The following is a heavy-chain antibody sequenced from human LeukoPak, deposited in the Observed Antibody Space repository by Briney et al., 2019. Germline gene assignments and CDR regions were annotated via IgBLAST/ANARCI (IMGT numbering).Heavy chain of an antibody. CDR3: ARNPNSLRFFEWNIDC. V-gene: IGHV3-21*01. CDR2: ISSSSSYI. Sequence: GGSLRLSCAASGFTFSSYSMNWVRQAPGKGLEWVSSISSSSSYIYYADSVKGRFTISRDNAKNSLYLQMNSLRAEDTAVYYCARNPNSLRFFEWNIDCWGQGTLVTVSS. CDR1: GFTFSSYS. J-gene: IGHJ4*02. D-gene: IGHD3-3*01.